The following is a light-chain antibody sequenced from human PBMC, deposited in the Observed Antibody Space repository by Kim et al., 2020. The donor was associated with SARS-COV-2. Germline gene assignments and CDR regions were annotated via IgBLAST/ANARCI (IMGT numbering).Light chain of an antibody. Sequence: QSALTQPASVSGSPGQSITISCTGTSSDVGSYNLVSWYQQHPGKAPKLMIYEVSKRPSGVSNRFSGSKSGNTAPLTISGLQAEDEADYYCCSYAGTLVFGGGTQLTVL. J-gene: IGLJ2*01. CDR2: EVS. CDR3: CSYAGTLV. V-gene: IGLV2-23*02. CDR1: SSDVGSYNL.